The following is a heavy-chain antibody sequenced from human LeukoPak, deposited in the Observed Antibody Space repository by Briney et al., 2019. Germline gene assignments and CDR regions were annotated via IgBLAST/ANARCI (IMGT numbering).Heavy chain of an antibody. Sequence: SETLALTCAVYGGYFSGYYWSWIRQPPGKGLELIGKINQSGSTNYNPSLKSRVTISVDTSKNQFSLKLSSVTAADTAVYYCARGGQIVVVPVSLSKRGFDPWGQGTLVTVSS. CDR1: GGYFSGYY. CDR3: ARGGQIVVVPVSLSKRGFDP. J-gene: IGHJ5*02. V-gene: IGHV4-34*01. CDR2: INQSGST. D-gene: IGHD2-2*01.